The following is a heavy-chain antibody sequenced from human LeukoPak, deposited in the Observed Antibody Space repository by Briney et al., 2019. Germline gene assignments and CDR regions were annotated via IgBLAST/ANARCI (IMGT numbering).Heavy chain of an antibody. Sequence: GASVNVSCKASGYTSTSNYIHWVRQAPGQGLEWMGIINPSGGGTNYAQKFQGRVTMTRDMSTSTAYMELSSLRSEDTAVYYCARGLLKWTHDHWGQGTLVAVSS. CDR2: INPSGGGT. CDR1: GYTSTSNY. J-gene: IGHJ4*02. D-gene: IGHD3-3*01. V-gene: IGHV1-46*01. CDR3: ARGLLKWTHDH.